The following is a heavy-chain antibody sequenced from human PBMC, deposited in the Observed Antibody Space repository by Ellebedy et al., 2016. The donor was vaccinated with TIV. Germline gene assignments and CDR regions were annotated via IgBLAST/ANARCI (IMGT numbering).Heavy chain of an antibody. J-gene: IGHJ5*02. CDR1: GFTFRSYG. CDR2: IVSDGSKQ. CDR3: ARGRRFDP. V-gene: IGHV3-33*01. Sequence: PGGSLRLSCAASGFTFRSYGMHWVRQAPGKGLEWVAVIVSDGSKQHYADSVKGRFTISRDNSKNTLFLEIDSLRGEDTAVYYCARGRRFDPWGQGTLVTVSS.